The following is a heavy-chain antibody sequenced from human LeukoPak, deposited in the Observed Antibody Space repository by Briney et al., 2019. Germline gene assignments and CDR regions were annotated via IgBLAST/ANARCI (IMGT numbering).Heavy chain of an antibody. D-gene: IGHD2-2*01. CDR1: GFTFSNYW. CDR2: VNTDGSEK. V-gene: IGHV3-7*02. J-gene: IGHJ4*02. CDR3: ARSDQGPEE. Sequence: GGSLRLSCATSGFTFSNYWMNWVRQAPGQGLEWVAIVNTDGSEKHYADSVRGRFIVSRDNAKNSLYLQISSLRGDDTALYYCARSDQGPEEWGQGTLVTVSS.